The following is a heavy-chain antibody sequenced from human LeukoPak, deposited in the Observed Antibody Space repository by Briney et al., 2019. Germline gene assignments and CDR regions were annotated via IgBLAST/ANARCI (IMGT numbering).Heavy chain of an antibody. J-gene: IGHJ4*02. V-gene: IGHV4-59*08. Sequence: SETLSLTCTVSGGSISSYYWSWIRQPPGKGLEWIGYIYYSGSTNYNPSLKSRVTISVDTSKNQFSLKLSSVTAADTAVYYCARAAAGPGFDYWGQGTLVTVSS. CDR2: IYYSGST. CDR3: ARAAAGPGFDY. CDR1: GGSISSYY. D-gene: IGHD6-13*01.